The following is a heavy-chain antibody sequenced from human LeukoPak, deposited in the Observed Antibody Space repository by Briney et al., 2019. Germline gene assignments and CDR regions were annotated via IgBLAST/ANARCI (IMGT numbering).Heavy chain of an antibody. J-gene: IGHJ5*02. CDR3: ARAMRWTSGPVELGWFDL. CDR2: IYFRGST. V-gene: IGHV4-59*01. D-gene: IGHD1-1*01. CDR1: GDSFSDYY. Sequence: PSETLSLACSFSGDSFSDYYWTWIRRPPGGRLEWIGQIYFRGSTKYNPSLKNRVSISVDTSKNQVYLTLTSVTAADTAVYYCARAMRWTSGPVELGWFDLWVQGTLVTVSS.